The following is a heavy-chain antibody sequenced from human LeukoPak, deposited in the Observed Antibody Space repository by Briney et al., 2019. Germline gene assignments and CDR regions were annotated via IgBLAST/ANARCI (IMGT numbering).Heavy chain of an antibody. J-gene: IGHJ6*03. V-gene: IGHV4-31*03. Sequence: PSETLSLTCTVSGGSISSGGYYWSWIRQHPGKGLEWIGYIYYSGSTYYTPSLKSRVTISVDTSKNQFSMKLSSVTAADTAVYYCARERSYYYGSSYYYYMDVWGKGTTVTVSS. CDR3: ARERSYYYGSSYYYYMDV. CDR2: IYYSGST. D-gene: IGHD3-10*01. CDR1: GGSISSGGYY.